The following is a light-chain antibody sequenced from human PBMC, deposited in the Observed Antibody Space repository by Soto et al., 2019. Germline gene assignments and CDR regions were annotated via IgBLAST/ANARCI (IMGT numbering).Light chain of an antibody. V-gene: IGLV2-14*01. CDR1: SSDVGGYNY. Sequence: QSVLTQPASVSGPPGQSITISCTGTSSDVGGYNYVSWYQLHPGKAPKLMVYEVSNRPSGVSNRFSGSKSGNTASLTISGLQAEDEADYYCSSYTSSTAYVFGTGNKVTV. J-gene: IGLJ1*01. CDR2: EVS. CDR3: SSYTSSTAYV.